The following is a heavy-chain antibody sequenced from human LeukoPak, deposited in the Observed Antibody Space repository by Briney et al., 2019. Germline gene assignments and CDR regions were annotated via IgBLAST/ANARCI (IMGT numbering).Heavy chain of an antibody. Sequence: SETLSLTCTVSGGSISSSSYYWGWIRQPPGKGLEWIGSIYYSGSTYYNPSLKSRVTISVDTSKNQFSLKLSSVTAADTAVYYCARHDAKGSPIVVITGEFEYWGQGTLVTVSS. J-gene: IGHJ4*02. CDR2: IYYSGST. CDR3: ARHDAKGSPIVVITGEFEY. CDR1: GGSISSSSYY. V-gene: IGHV4-39*01. D-gene: IGHD3-22*01.